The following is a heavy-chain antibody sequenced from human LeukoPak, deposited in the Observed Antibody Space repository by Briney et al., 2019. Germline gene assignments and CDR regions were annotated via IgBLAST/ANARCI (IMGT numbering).Heavy chain of an antibody. V-gene: IGHV1-69*05. Sequence: SVKVSCKASGGTFSSYAISWVQQAPGQGLEWMGGIIPIFGTANYAQKFQGRVTITTDESTSTAYMELSSLRSEDTAVYYCASGYSSGWQGDYWGQGTLVTVSS. CDR2: IIPIFGTA. CDR3: ASGYSSGWQGDY. CDR1: GGTFSSYA. J-gene: IGHJ4*02. D-gene: IGHD6-19*01.